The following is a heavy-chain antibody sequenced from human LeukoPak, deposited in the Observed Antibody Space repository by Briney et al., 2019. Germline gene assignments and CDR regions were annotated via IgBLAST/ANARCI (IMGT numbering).Heavy chain of an antibody. D-gene: IGHD4-17*01. Sequence: SVKVPCKASGGTFSSYAISWVRQAPGQGLEWMGRIIPIFGTANYAQKFQGRVTITTDESTSTAYMELSSLRSEDTAVYYCAREEYGDYHDAFDIWGQGTMVTVSS. J-gene: IGHJ3*02. CDR1: GGTFSSYA. CDR3: AREEYGDYHDAFDI. V-gene: IGHV1-69*05. CDR2: IIPIFGTA.